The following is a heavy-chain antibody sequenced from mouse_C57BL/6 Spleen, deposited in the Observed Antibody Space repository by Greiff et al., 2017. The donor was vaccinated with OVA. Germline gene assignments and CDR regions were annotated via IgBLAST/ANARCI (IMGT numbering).Heavy chain of an antibody. J-gene: IGHJ3*01. V-gene: IGHV3-6*01. CDR2: ISYDGSN. Sequence: VQLKESGPGLVKPSQSLSLTCSVTGYSITSGYYWNWLRQFPGNKLEWMGYISYDGSNNYNPSLKNRISITRDTSKNQFFLKLNSVTTEDTATYYCAPYYDSFAYWGQGTLVTVSA. CDR3: APYYDSFAY. D-gene: IGHD2-4*01. CDR1: GYSITSGYY.